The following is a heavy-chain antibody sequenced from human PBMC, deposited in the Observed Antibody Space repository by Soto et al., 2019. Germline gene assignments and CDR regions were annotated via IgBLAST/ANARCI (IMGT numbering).Heavy chain of an antibody. Sequence: QVQLVQSGAEVKKPGSSVKVSCKASGGTFSSYAISWVRQAPGQGLEWMGGIIPIFGTANYAQKFQGRVTITADESTSTDDMELSSLRSEDTAVYYCARTFYGLGSQDFDDWGQGNLVTVSS. CDR2: IIPIFGTA. J-gene: IGHJ4*01. CDR3: ARTFYGLGSQDFDD. V-gene: IGHV1-69*01. CDR1: GGTFSSYA. D-gene: IGHD3-10*01.